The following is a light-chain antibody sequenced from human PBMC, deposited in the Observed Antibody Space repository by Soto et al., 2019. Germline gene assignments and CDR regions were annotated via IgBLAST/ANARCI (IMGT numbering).Light chain of an antibody. CDR2: ENN. CDR1: SSNIGNNY. Sequence: QSVLTQPPSVSAAPGQKVTISCSGSSSNIGNNYVSWYQQLPGTAPKLLIYENNKRPSGIPDRFSGSKSGTSATLGITGLQTGDEADYYCGTWDSSLSAYVFGTWTKVTV. J-gene: IGLJ1*01. CDR3: GTWDSSLSAYV. V-gene: IGLV1-51*02.